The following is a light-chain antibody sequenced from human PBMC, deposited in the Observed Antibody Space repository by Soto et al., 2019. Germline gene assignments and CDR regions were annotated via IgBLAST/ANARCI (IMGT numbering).Light chain of an antibody. J-gene: IGLJ2*01. CDR1: SNDVGANNY. CDR3: TSYTITSTLV. CDR2: EAA. V-gene: IGLV2-14*01. Sequence: QSALTQPASVSGSPGQSITISCTGTSNDVGANNYVSWYQRHPGKAPKILIYEAANRPSGVSHRFSGSKSGNTASLTISGLRAEDEADYFCTSYTITSTLVFGGGTKLTVL.